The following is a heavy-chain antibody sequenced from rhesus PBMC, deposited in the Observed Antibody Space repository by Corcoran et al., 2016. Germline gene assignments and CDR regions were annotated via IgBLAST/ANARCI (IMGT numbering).Heavy chain of an antibody. J-gene: IGHJ2*01. CDR3: ARVWGDDCVSWYFDL. V-gene: IGHV4-147*01. D-gene: IGHD3-34*01. CDR1: GGSISSND. Sequence: QVQLQESGPVLVKHSETLSLTCAVSGGSISSNDWSWIRQSPGKGLEWIGYIYGGSGSTSYNPSLNRRVTLSTDTSSNQFSLKLSSVPAADAAVYYYARVWGDDCVSWYFDLLGPGTPITISS. CDR2: IYGGSGST.